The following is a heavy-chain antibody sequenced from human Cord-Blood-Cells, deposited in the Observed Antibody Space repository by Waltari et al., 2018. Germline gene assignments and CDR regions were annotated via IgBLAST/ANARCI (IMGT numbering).Heavy chain of an antibody. CDR1: GGSFSGYY. CDR3: ARGLKGGSYYFDY. D-gene: IGHD1-26*01. CDR2: INHSGST. Sequence: QVQLQQWGAGLLKPSETLYLTCAVYGGSFSGYYWSSLRQPPGKGLEWIREINHSGSTNYNPSLKSRVTISVDTSKNQFSLKLSSVTAADTAVYYCARGLKGGSYYFDYWGQGTLVTVSS. V-gene: IGHV4-34*01. J-gene: IGHJ4*02.